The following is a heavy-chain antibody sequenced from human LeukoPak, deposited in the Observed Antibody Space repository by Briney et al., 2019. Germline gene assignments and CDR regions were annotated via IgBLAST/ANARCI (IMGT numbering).Heavy chain of an antibody. CDR3: ARDGYSSSADAFDI. CDR1: GFTFSSYA. J-gene: IGHJ3*02. CDR2: ISYDGSNK. D-gene: IGHD6-6*01. V-gene: IGHV3-30-3*01. Sequence: GGSLRLSCAASGFTFSSYAMHWVRQAPGKGLEWVAVISYDGSNKYYADSVKGRFTISRDNSKNTLYLQMNSLRAEDMAVYYCARDGYSSSADAFDIWGQGTMVTVSS.